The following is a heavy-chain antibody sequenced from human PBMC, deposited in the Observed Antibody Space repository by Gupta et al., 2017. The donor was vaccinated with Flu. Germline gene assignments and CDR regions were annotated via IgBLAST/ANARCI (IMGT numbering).Heavy chain of an antibody. V-gene: IGHV3-73*01. Sequence: EVQLVESGGGLVQLGGSLTLSCAASGFTFSDFAVHWVRQPSGKGQEWVGRIRSKANNYATAYSPSVRGRFTIYRYDSKNTAYLQMNSLRTEDTAGDYCTRPSYDDSSNVNFFVPWGQGTLVTVSS. D-gene: IGHD3-22*01. CDR3: TRPSYDDSSNVNFFVP. CDR2: IRSKANNYAT. CDR1: GFTFSDFA. J-gene: IGHJ5*02.